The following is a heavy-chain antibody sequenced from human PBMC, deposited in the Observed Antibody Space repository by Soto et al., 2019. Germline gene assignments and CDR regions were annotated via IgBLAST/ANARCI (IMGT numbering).Heavy chain of an antibody. CDR1: GGSISSYY. CDR2: IYYSGST. CDR3: ARDCDSSGYYYADRWFDP. Sequence: PSETLSLTCAVSGGSISSYYWSWIRQPPGKGLEWIGYIYYSGSTNYNPSLKSRVTISVDTSKNQFSLKLSSVTAADTAVYYCARDCDSSGYYYADRWFDPWGQGTLVNVSS. V-gene: IGHV4-59*01. D-gene: IGHD3-22*01. J-gene: IGHJ5*02.